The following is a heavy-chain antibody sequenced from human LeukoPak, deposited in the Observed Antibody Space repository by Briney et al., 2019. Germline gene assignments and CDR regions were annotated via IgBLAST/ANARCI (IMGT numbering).Heavy chain of an antibody. CDR2: IYHSRST. D-gene: IGHD6-13*01. CDR3: ARAQDEYSSSRL. Sequence: PSETLSLTCAVSGYSISRGYYWGWIRQPPGKGLEWIGSIYHSRSTYYNPSLKSRVTISVDTSKNQFSLKVSSVAAADTAVYYCARAQDEYSSSRLWGQGTLVTVSS. CDR1: GYSISRGYY. V-gene: IGHV4-38-2*01. J-gene: IGHJ4*02.